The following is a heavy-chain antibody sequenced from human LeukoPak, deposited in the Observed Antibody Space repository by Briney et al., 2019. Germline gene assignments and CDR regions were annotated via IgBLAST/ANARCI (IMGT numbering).Heavy chain of an antibody. J-gene: IGHJ5*02. CDR2: IMKDGNEK. V-gene: IGHV3-7*01. CDR3: ARGHLDP. Sequence: GGSLRLSCAASVFTFSDYWMNWIRQAPGKGLEWVARIMKDGNEKYYVESIKGRFTISRDNAKNALYLQMNGLRAEDTGVYYCARGHLDPWGQGTLVTVSS. CDR1: VFTFSDYW.